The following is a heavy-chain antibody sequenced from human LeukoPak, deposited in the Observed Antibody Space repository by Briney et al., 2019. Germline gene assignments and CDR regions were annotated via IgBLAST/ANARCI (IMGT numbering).Heavy chain of an antibody. CDR2: ISTDGSRT. D-gene: IGHD6-19*01. CDR3: ARGVAITWTGSYSSGWNDAFDI. CDR1: GFSFSTYA. V-gene: IGHV3-64*01. Sequence: GGSLRLSCAASGFSFSTYAIHWVRQAPGRGLEYVSAISTDGSRTYYGNSVKGRFTISRDNSKNTVYLQMDSLRGEDMAVYYCARGVAITWTGSYSSGWNDAFDIWGQGTMVTVS. J-gene: IGHJ3*02.